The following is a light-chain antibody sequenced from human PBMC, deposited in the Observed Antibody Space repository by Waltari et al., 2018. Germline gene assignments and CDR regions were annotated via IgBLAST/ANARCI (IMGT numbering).Light chain of an antibody. Sequence: DIQMTQSPSSLIASVGDRVIITCRASQSINTKLHWYQQKPGKAPKLLIYVASSLQIGVPSRISGTGSGTDFTLTINSLQPEDFATYYCQQSYSTWTFGQGTKVEIK. J-gene: IGKJ1*01. CDR2: VAS. CDR1: QSINTK. CDR3: QQSYSTWT. V-gene: IGKV1-39*01.